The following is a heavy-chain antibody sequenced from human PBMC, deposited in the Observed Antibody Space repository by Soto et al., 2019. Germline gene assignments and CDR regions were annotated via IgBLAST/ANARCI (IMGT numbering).Heavy chain of an antibody. CDR1: GGSISSSSYY. J-gene: IGHJ5*02. V-gene: IGHV4-39*01. Sequence: SETLSLTCTVSGGSISSSSYYWGWIRQPPGKGLEWIGSIYYSGSTYYNPSLKSRVTISVDTSKNQFSLKLSSVTAADTAVYYCVIVQLERREGGWFDPWGQGSLVTVSS. CDR3: VIVQLERREGGWFDP. CDR2: IYYSGST. D-gene: IGHD1-1*01.